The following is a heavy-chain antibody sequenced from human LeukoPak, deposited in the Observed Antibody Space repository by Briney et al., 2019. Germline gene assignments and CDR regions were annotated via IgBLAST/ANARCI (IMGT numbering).Heavy chain of an antibody. D-gene: IGHD4-17*01. CDR3: ARGLRPTGPAYRDV. CDR1: GVSFSGYY. Sequence: SETLSLTCAVYGVSFSGYYWSWLRQPPGKGLEGIGEINHSGSTNYNPSLKSRVTISVDTSKNQFSLKLSSVTAADTAVYYCARGLRPTGPAYRDVWGKGTTVTVSS. CDR2: INHSGST. J-gene: IGHJ6*04. V-gene: IGHV4-34*01.